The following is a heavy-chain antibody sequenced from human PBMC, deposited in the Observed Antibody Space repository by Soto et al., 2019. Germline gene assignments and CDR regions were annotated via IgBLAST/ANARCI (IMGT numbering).Heavy chain of an antibody. D-gene: IGHD6-13*01. V-gene: IGHV1-69*06. CDR3: ARDADSSSWYNWFDP. CDR2: SMPIFGTA. CDR1: GGTFSSYA. J-gene: IGHJ5*02. Sequence: QVQLVQSGAEVKKPGSSVKVSCKASGGTFSSYAISWVRQAPGQGLEWMGGSMPIFGTANYAQKFKGRVTITADKSTSTAYMELSSLRSEDTAVYYCARDADSSSWYNWFDPWGQGTLVTVSS.